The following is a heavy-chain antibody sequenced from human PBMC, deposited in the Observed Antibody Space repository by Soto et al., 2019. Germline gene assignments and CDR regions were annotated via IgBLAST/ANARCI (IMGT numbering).Heavy chain of an antibody. CDR3: ARDLYPGEVFGVVTTYYYYGMDV. V-gene: IGHV3-30-3*01. CDR2: ISYDGSNK. Sequence: GGSLRLSCAASGFTFSSYAMHWVRQAPGKGLEWVAVISYDGSNKYYADSVKGRLTISRDNSKNTLYLQMNSLRAEDTAVYYCARDLYPGEVFGVVTTYYYYGMDVWGQGTTVTVSS. D-gene: IGHD3-3*01. CDR1: GFTFSSYA. J-gene: IGHJ6*02.